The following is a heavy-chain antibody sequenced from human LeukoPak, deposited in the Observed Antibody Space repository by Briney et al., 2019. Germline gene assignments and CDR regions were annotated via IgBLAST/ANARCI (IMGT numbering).Heavy chain of an antibody. Sequence: ASVKVSCKASGYTFTSYGISWVRQAPGQRLEWMGWISAYNGNTNYAQKLQGRVTMTTDTSTSTAYMELRSLRSDDTAVYYCARGGSDPPPYYYYGMDVWGQGTTVTVSS. CDR3: ARGGSDPPPYYYYGMDV. J-gene: IGHJ6*02. CDR2: ISAYNGNT. D-gene: IGHD1-26*01. CDR1: GYTFTSYG. V-gene: IGHV1-18*01.